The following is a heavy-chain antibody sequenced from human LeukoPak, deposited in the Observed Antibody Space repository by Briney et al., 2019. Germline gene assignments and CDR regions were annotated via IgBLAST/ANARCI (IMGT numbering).Heavy chain of an antibody. CDR1: GFTFTNYG. CDR2: IRSDGNNK. CDR3: ARARGYCTNGVCSAGFDY. D-gene: IGHD2-8*01. J-gene: IGHJ4*02. V-gene: IGHV3-30*02. Sequence: GGSLRLSCAASGFTFTNYGMHWVRQAPGRGLEWVALIRSDGNNKYYVDSVKGRFTISRDNSKNTLSLQMNSLRADDTAVYYCARARGYCTNGVCSAGFDYWGQGTLVTVSS.